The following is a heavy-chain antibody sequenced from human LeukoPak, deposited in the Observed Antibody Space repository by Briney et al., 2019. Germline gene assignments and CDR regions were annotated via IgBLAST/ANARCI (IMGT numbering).Heavy chain of an antibody. D-gene: IGHD3-22*01. CDR1: GNTFTGYY. CDR3: ARDATYYYDSSGYYPFDY. Sequence: ASVKVSCKASGNTFTGYYMHWVRQAPGQGLEWMGWINPNSGGTNYAQKLQGRVTMTTDTSTSTAYMELRSLRSDDTAVYYCARDATYYYDSSGYYPFDYWGQGTLVTVSS. CDR2: INPNSGGT. J-gene: IGHJ4*02. V-gene: IGHV1-2*02.